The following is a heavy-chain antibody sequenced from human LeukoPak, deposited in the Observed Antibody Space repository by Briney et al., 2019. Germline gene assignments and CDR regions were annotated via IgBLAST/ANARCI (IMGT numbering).Heavy chain of an antibody. D-gene: IGHD5-18*01. V-gene: IGHV3-7*01. Sequence: GGCLRLSCAAAGFTVSSYGMRSGRQAPGEGLEWVADIKQDRSEKYYVDSVKGRFTISRDNAKTSLYLQMNSLRAEDTAVYYCARDLSGVTGYTYGRGIDYWGQGTLVTVSS. CDR1: GFTVSSYG. CDR2: IKQDRSEK. J-gene: IGHJ4*02. CDR3: ARDLSGVTGYTYGRGIDY.